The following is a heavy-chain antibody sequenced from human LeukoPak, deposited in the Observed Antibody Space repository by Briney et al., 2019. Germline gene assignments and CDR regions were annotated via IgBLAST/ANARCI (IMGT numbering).Heavy chain of an antibody. Sequence: GGSLRLSCAASGFTFSDYEMNWVRQAPGKGLEWVSTISNSDGKTYYADSVKGRFTISRDNSKNTLYVQMNSLTAEDTAIYYGAKATGNLGNWGQGTLVTVSS. CDR3: AKATGNLGN. CDR1: GFTFSDYE. D-gene: IGHD1-1*01. J-gene: IGHJ4*02. V-gene: IGHV3-23*01. CDR2: ISNSDGKT.